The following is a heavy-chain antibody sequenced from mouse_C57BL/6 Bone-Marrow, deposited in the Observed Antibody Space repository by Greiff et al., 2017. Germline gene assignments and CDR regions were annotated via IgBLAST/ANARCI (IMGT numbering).Heavy chain of an antibody. D-gene: IGHD4-1*01. Sequence: VQLQQSGAELARPGASVKMSCKASGYTFTSYTMHWVKQRPGQGLEWIGYINPSSGYTKYNQKFKDKATLTADKSSSTADMQLSSLTSEDSAVYYCARSGPFAYWGQGTLVTVSA. V-gene: IGHV1-4*01. CDR3: ARSGPFAY. CDR1: GYTFTSYT. CDR2: INPSSGYT. J-gene: IGHJ3*01.